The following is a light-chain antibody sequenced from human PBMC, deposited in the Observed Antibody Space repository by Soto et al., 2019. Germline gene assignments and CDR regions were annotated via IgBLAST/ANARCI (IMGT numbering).Light chain of an antibody. CDR2: KAS. Sequence: DIQMTQSPSTLSASVGDRVTITCRATQSISSWLAWYQQKPGKAPKLLIYKASSLESGVPSRFSDSGSGTEFTLTISSLQHDDVATYYCQQYNSYSTFGQGTKVDIK. V-gene: IGKV1-5*03. CDR1: QSISSW. CDR3: QQYNSYST. J-gene: IGKJ1*01.